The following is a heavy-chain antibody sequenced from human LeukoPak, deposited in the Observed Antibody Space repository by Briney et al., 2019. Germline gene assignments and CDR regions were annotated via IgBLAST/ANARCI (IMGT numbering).Heavy chain of an antibody. Sequence: GGSLRLSCAASGFTFSSYGMHWVRQAPGKELEWVAVISYDGSNKYYADSVKGRFTISRDNSKNSLYLQMNSLRAEDTALYYCAKDISSLRVVIRRGAFDIWGQGTMVTVSS. V-gene: IGHV3-30*18. CDR1: GFTFSSYG. D-gene: IGHD3-3*01. CDR2: ISYDGSNK. J-gene: IGHJ3*02. CDR3: AKDISSLRVVIRRGAFDI.